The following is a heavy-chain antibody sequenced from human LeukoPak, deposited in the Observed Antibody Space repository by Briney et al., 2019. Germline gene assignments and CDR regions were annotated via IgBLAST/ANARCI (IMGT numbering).Heavy chain of an antibody. CDR2: IYYSGST. CDR1: GGSISSGGYY. CDR3: ARLNHAILTGPDY. Sequence: SETLSLTCTVSGGSISSGGYYWSWIRQHPGKGLEWIGYIYYSGSTYYNPSLKSRVTISVDTSKNQFSLKLSSVTAADTAVYYCARLNHAILTGPDYWCQGTLVTVSS. D-gene: IGHD3-9*01. J-gene: IGHJ4*02. V-gene: IGHV4-31*03.